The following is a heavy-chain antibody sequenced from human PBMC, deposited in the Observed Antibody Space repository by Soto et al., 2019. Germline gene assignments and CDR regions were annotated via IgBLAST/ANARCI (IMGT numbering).Heavy chain of an antibody. CDR3: ARRRDYILPGNRPTFVGFDP. CDR1: GGSLSSSTYY. V-gene: IGHV4-39*01. Sequence: SETLSLTCTVSGGSLSSSTYYWCRIRQPPGKGLEWIGSIYYSGSTYYNPSLKSRVTISVDTSKNQFSLKLSSVTAADTAVYYCARRRDYILPGNRPTFVGFDPWGEGTLVTVS. CDR2: IYYSGST. J-gene: IGHJ5*02. D-gene: IGHD3-9*01.